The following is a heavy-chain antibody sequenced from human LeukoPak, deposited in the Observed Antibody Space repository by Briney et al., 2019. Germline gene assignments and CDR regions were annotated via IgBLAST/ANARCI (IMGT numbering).Heavy chain of an antibody. V-gene: IGHV3-15*01. D-gene: IGHD3-3*01. Sequence: GGSLRLSCAASGFTFSNAWMSWVRQAPGKGLEWVGRIKSKTDGGTTDYAAPVKGRFTISRDDPKNTLYLQMNSLKTEDTAVYYCTTRIYDFWSGYYEQDYWGQGTLVTVSS. J-gene: IGHJ4*02. CDR1: GFTFSNAW. CDR3: TTRIYDFWSGYYEQDY. CDR2: IKSKTDGGTT.